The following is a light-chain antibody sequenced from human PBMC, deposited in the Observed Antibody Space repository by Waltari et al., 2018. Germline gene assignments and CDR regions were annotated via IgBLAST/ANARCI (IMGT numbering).Light chain of an antibody. J-gene: IGKJ4*01. V-gene: IGKV4-1*01. Sequence: DIVMTQSPDSLAVSLGERATINCRSSQSVLYNSNNFDYLAWYQQKPGQPPKLPFYWASTRESGVPDRFSGSGSGTEFTLTINSLQAEDVAIYYCQQYYSRPLTFGGGTRVESK. CDR3: QQYYSRPLT. CDR1: QSVLYNSNNFDY. CDR2: WAS.